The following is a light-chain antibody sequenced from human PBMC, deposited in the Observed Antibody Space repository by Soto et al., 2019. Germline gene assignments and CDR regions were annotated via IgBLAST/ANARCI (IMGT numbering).Light chain of an antibody. CDR2: DAS. Sequence: EIVLTQSPATLSLSPGERATLSCRASQSVRNYLAWYQHKPGQAPRLLIYDASNRATGIPGRFSGSGSGTDFPLTISSLEPEDFAVYYCQQRSNWPWTFGQGTKVEIK. CDR3: QQRSNWPWT. V-gene: IGKV3-11*01. J-gene: IGKJ1*01. CDR1: QSVRNY.